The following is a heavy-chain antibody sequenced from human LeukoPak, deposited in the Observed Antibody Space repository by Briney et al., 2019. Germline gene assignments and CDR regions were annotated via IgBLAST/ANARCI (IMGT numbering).Heavy chain of an antibody. CDR2: INQDGNSQ. CDR3: ARSLWPEDY. D-gene: IGHD2-21*01. CDR1: GFTFTSYG. V-gene: IGHV3-7*01. J-gene: IGHJ4*02. Sequence: GGSLRLSCAASGFTFTSYGMHWVRQAPGKGLEWVANINQDGNSQNYVDSVRGRFTISKDNAKNSVYLQMNSLRAEDTAVYYCARSLWPEDYWGQGILVTVSS.